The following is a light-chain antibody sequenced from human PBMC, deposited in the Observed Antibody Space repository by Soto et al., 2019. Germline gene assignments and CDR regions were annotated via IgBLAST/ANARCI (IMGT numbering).Light chain of an antibody. CDR2: GAS. V-gene: IGKV3-20*01. CDR1: QSVSSSD. J-gene: IGKJ2*01. CDR3: QHYGTSPPYT. Sequence: EIVLTQSPGTLSLSPGERATLSCRASQSVSSSDFAWYQQSPGQAPRLLIYGASTRATGIPDRFSGTESGTDFTLSISRLEPEDFAVYFCQHYGTSPPYTFGQGTKLEIK.